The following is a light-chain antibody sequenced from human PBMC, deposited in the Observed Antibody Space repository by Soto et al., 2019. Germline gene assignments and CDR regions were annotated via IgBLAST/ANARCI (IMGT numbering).Light chain of an antibody. CDR1: QSITNNF. Sequence: ELTQSPGTLSLSPGERAKLSCRASQSITNNFLAWYPQKPGQAPRLLIYGASYRATGIPDRFSGSGSGTDFTLTISRLEPEDFAVYYCHQYGSSPSTFGQGTNV. CDR3: HQYGSSPST. CDR2: GAS. V-gene: IGKV3-20*01. J-gene: IGKJ1*01.